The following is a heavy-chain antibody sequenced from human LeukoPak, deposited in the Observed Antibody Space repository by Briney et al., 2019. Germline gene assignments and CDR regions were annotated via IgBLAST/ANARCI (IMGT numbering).Heavy chain of an antibody. V-gene: IGHV4-4*02. CDR3: ARVPYCSGGSCYWFDP. D-gene: IGHD2-15*01. J-gene: IGHJ5*02. CDR1: GGSISSSNW. CDR2: IYHSGST. Sequence: SETLSLTCAVSGGSISSSNWWSWVRQPPGKGLEWIGEIYHSGSTNYNPSLKSRVTISVDKSKNQFSLKLSSVTAADTAVYYCARVPYCSGGSCYWFDPWGPGTLVTVSS.